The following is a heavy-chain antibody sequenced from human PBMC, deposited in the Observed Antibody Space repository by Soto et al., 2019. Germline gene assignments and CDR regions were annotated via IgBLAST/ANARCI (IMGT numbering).Heavy chain of an antibody. CDR1: GLTRSSYW. Sequence: VGSLRHSWAASGLTRSSYWMSWVRQATGKGLEWVANIKQDGSEKYYVDSVKGRFTISRDNAKNSLYLQMNSLRAEDTAVYYCARILSGSTWGGYHYYYMDVWGKGTTVTVSS. D-gene: IGHD5-12*01. CDR2: IKQDGSEK. J-gene: IGHJ6*03. CDR3: ARILSGSTWGGYHYYYMDV. V-gene: IGHV3-7*01.